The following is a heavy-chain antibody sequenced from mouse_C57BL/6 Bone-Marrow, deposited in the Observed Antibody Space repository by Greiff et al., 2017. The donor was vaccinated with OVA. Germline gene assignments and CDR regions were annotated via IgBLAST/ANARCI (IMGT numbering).Heavy chain of an antibody. CDR2: IDPETGGT. J-gene: IGHJ4*01. CDR1: GYTFTDYE. Sequence: QVHVKQSGAELVRPGASVTLSCKASGYTFTDYEMHWVKQTPVHGLEWIGAIDPETGGTAYNQKFKGKAILTADKSSSTAYMELRSLTSEDSAVYYCIRGYSNYYAMDYWGQGTSVTVSS. D-gene: IGHD2-5*01. CDR3: IRGYSNYYAMDY. V-gene: IGHV1-15*01.